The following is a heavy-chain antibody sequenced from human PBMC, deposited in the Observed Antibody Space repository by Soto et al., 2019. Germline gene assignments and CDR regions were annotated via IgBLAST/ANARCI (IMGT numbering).Heavy chain of an antibody. D-gene: IGHD5-12*01. J-gene: IGHJ6*02. CDR1: GFTFSSYG. CDR2: ISYDGSNK. CDR3: AKEGTTIPYYYGMDV. V-gene: IGHV3-30*18. Sequence: QVQLVESGGGVVQPGRSLRLSCAASGFTFSSYGMHWVRQAPGEGLGWVAIISYDGSNKYYADSVKGRFTISRDDSTNTLYLQMNSLRVEDTAEYYCAKEGTTIPYYYGMDVWGQGTTVTVSS.